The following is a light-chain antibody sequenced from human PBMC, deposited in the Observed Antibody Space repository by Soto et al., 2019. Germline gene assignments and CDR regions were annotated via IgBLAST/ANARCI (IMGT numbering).Light chain of an antibody. Sequence: EIVMTQSPLSLPVTPGEPASISCKSSQSLLYSDGNNYLDWYLQKPGQSPQLLIHLGSNRASGVPDRFSGSGSGTDFTLRSSRVEAEDVGVYFCMQALETPLTFGGGTKVEIK. CDR1: QSLLYSDGNNY. CDR2: LGS. V-gene: IGKV2-28*01. J-gene: IGKJ4*01. CDR3: MQALETPLT.